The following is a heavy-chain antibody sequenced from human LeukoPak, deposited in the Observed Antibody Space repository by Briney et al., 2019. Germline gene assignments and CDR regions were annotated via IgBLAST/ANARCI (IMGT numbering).Heavy chain of an antibody. CDR2: IRYDGSNK. Sequence: PGGSLRLSCAASGFTFSSYGMHWVRQAPGKGLEWVAFIRYDGSNKYYADSVKGRFTISRDNSKNTLYLQMNSLRAEDTAVYYCAKDRRGEGGYYYYMDVWGKGTTVTISS. D-gene: IGHD2-21*01. CDR1: GFTFSSYG. CDR3: AKDRRGEGGYYYYMDV. V-gene: IGHV3-30*02. J-gene: IGHJ6*03.